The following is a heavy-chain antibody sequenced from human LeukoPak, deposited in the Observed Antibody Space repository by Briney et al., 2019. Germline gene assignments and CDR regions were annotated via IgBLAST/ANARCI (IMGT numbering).Heavy chain of an antibody. D-gene: IGHD3-10*01. Sequence: ASVKVSCKASGYTFTSYDINWVRQATGQGLEWMGWMNPNSGNTGYAQKFQGRVTITRNTSISTAYMELSSLRSEDTAVYYCARGFTMVRGVPLGYWGKGTLVTVSS. CDR1: GYTFTSYD. V-gene: IGHV1-8*01. CDR2: MNPNSGNT. CDR3: ARGFTMVRGVPLGY. J-gene: IGHJ4*02.